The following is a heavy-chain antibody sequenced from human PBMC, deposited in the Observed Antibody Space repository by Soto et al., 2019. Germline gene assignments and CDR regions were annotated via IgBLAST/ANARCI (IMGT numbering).Heavy chain of an antibody. CDR1: GFTFSSYG. D-gene: IGHD1-26*01. CDR2: ISYDGSNK. V-gene: IGHV3-30*18. CDR3: AKDRPSGSRPYYYGMDV. Sequence: QVQLAESGGGVVQPGRSLRLSCAASGFTFSSYGMHWVRQAPCKGLEWVAVISYDGSNKYYADSVKGRFTISRDNSKNTLYLQMNSLRAEDTAVYYCAKDRPSGSRPYYYGMDVWGQGTTVTVSS. J-gene: IGHJ6*02.